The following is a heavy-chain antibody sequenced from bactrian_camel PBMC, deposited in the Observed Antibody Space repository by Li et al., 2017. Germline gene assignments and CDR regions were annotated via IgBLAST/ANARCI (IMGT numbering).Heavy chain of an antibody. CDR2: IDRDSRP. Sequence: VQLVESGGGLVQPGGSLRLSCVTSGFTFSDYDMSWVRQAPGKGLEWVSGIDRDSRPRYRDSMKGQFTISRDNAKNTLYLQLNSLKTEDTAMYYCAGDGSVWYWSVYWGQGTQVTVS. D-gene: IGHD1*01. CDR1: GFTFSDYD. CDR3: AGDGSVWYWSVY. V-gene: IGHV3S10*01. J-gene: IGHJ4*01.